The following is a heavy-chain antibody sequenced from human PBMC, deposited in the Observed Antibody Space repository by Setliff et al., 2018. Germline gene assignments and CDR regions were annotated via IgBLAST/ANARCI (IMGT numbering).Heavy chain of an antibody. CDR1: GGSISSGGYY. Sequence: PSETLSLTCTVSGGSISSGGYYWSWIRQHPGKGLEWIGYIYYSGSTSYYNPSLKSRVTISVDTSKNQFSLKLSSVTAADTAVYYCARFSYYYYMDVWGKGTTVTVSS. CDR3: ARFSYYYYMDV. J-gene: IGHJ6*03. CDR2: IYYSGSTS. V-gene: IGHV4-31*03.